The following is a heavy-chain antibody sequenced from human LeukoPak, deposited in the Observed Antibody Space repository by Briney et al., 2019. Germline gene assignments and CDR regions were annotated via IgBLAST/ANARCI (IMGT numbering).Heavy chain of an antibody. CDR3: ARDSGDGYNWPGHFDY. J-gene: IGHJ4*02. Sequence: GGSLRLSCAASGFTFSSYAMHWVRQAPGKGLEWVAVISYGGSNKYYADSVKGRFTISRDNSKNTLYLQMNSLRAEDTAVYYCARDSGDGYNWPGHFDYWGQGTLVTVSS. D-gene: IGHD5-24*01. CDR2: ISYGGSNK. CDR1: GFTFSSYA. V-gene: IGHV3-30-3*01.